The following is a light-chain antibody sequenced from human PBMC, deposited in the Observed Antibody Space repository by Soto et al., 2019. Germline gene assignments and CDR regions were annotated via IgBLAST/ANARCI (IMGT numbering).Light chain of an antibody. CDR3: AAWDDSLSGPWV. Sequence: QSVLTQPPSSSGTPVQRVTISCSGSSSNIGSNYVYWYQQLPGTAPKLLIYRNNQRPSGVPDRFSGSKSGTSASLAISGLRSEDEADYYCAAWDDSLSGPWVFGGGTKINVL. J-gene: IGLJ3*02. CDR1: SSNIGSNY. V-gene: IGLV1-47*01. CDR2: RNN.